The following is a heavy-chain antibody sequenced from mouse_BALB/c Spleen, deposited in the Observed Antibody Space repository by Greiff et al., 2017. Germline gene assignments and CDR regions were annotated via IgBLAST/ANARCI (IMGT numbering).Heavy chain of an antibody. CDR2: ISSGGSYT. J-gene: IGHJ4*01. Sequence: EVQLVESGGGLVKPGGSLKLSCAASGFTFSSYAMSWVRQTPEKRLEWVATISSGGSYTYYPDSVKGRFTISRDNAKNTLYLQMSSLRSEDTAMYYCARHEDLYAMDYWGQGTSVTVSS. CDR3: ARHEDLYAMDY. V-gene: IGHV5-9-3*01. CDR1: GFTFSSYA.